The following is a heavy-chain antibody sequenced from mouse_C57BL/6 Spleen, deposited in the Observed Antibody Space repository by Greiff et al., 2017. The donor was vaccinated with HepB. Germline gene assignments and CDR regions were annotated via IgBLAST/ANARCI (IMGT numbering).Heavy chain of an antibody. D-gene: IGHD4-1*01. CDR1: GFSLTSYG. CDR2: IWSGGST. CDR3: AKDWDGYYFDY. Sequence: VQRVESGPGLVQPSQSLSITCTVSGFSLTSYGVHWVRQPPGKGLEWLGVIWSGGSTDYNAAFISRLSISKDNSKSQVFFKMNSLQADDTAIYYCAKDWDGYYFDYWGQGTTLTVSS. J-gene: IGHJ2*01. V-gene: IGHV2-4*01.